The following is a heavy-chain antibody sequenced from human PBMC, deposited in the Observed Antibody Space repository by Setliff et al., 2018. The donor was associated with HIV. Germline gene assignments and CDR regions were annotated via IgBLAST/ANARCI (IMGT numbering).Heavy chain of an antibody. CDR2: IASGGIT. CDR3: ARVRPLGYCSTGACPPDY. Sequence: GGSLRLSCAASGFTVSRNYMSWVRQAPGKGLEWVSVIASGGITYYVDSVKGRFTISTDNSKNTLYLQMNSLRADDTAVYYCARVRPLGYCSTGACPPDYWGQGTLVTVSS. CDR1: GFTVSRNY. D-gene: IGHD2-8*01. V-gene: IGHV3-66*01. J-gene: IGHJ4*02.